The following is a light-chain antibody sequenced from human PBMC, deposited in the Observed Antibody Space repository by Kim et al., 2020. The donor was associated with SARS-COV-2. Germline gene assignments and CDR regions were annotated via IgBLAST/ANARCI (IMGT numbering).Light chain of an antibody. CDR1: QSISSW. CDR2: KAS. V-gene: IGKV1-5*03. J-gene: IGKJ2*01. CDR3: QQYNSYPYT. Sequence: DIQMTQAPSTLSASVGDRVTITCRASQSISSWLAWYQQKPGKAPKLLIYKASSLESGVPSRFSGSGSGTEFTLTISSLQPDDFATYYCQQYNSYPYTFGQGTKLEI.